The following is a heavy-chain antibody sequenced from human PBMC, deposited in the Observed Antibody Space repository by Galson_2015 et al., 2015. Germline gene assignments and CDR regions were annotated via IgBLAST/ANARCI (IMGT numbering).Heavy chain of an antibody. CDR3: ARVFIGSSGYYDLNRWGFDY. CDR1: GGTFSSYA. Sequence: SVKVSCKASGGTFSSYAISWVRQAPGQGLEWMGGIIPIFGTANYAQKFQGRVTITADESTSIAYMELSSLRSEDTAVYYCARVFIGSSGYYDLNRWGFDYWGQGTLVTVSS. V-gene: IGHV1-69*13. D-gene: IGHD3-22*01. CDR2: IIPIFGTA. J-gene: IGHJ4*02.